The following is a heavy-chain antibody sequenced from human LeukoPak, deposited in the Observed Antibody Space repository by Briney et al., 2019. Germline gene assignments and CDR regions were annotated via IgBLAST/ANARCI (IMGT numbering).Heavy chain of an antibody. Sequence: PSDTLSLTCTVSVGSISCGDYYWSWIRQPPGKGLEWIAYIYYSGSTYYNQSLKSRVTMSADTSKNQLSLKLSSVTAADTAVYYCARPYYYDSRIDPWGQGILVTVSS. J-gene: IGHJ5*02. CDR1: VGSISCGDYY. D-gene: IGHD3-22*01. CDR3: ARPYYYDSRIDP. CDR2: IYYSGST. V-gene: IGHV4-30-4*02.